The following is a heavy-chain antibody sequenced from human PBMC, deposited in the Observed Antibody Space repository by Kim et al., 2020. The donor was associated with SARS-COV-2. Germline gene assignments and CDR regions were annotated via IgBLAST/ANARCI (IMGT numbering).Heavy chain of an antibody. D-gene: IGHD1-26*01. J-gene: IGHJ3*02. Sequence: TAYAASVKGRFTISRDDSKNTAYLQMNSLKTEDTAVYYCTRQGVGYAFDIWGQGTMVTVSS. V-gene: IGHV3-73*01. CDR2: T. CDR3: TRQGVGYAFDI.